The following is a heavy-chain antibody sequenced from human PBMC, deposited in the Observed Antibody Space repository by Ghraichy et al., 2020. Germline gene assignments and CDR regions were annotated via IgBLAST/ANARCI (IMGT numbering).Heavy chain of an antibody. CDR3: ATNCSTSCPWGPDY. J-gene: IGHJ4*02. CDR1: GFTFSSYR. Sequence: GGSLRLSCAASGFTFSSYRMNWVRQAPGKGLEWVSSISSSSSYIYYADSVKGRFTISRDNAKNSLYLQMNSLRVEDTAVYYCATNCSTSCPWGPDYWGQGILVTVSS. V-gene: IGHV3-21*01. D-gene: IGHD2-2*01. CDR2: ISSSSSYI.